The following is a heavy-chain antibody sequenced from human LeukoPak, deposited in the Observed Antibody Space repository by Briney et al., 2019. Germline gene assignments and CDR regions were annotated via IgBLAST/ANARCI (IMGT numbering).Heavy chain of an antibody. Sequence: SETLSLTCTVSGGSISSGSYYWSWIRQPAGKGLEWIGRINTSGSTNYNPSLKSRVTISVDTSKNQFSLKLSSVTAADTAVYYCARTELAAAGTRPFAFDYWGQGTLVTVSS. J-gene: IGHJ4*02. D-gene: IGHD6-13*01. CDR3: ARTELAAAGTRPFAFDY. CDR2: INTSGST. V-gene: IGHV4-61*02. CDR1: GGSISSGSYY.